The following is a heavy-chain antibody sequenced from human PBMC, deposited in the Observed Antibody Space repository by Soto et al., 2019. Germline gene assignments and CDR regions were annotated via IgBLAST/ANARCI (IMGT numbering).Heavy chain of an antibody. Sequence: QVQLVQSGAEVKKPGSSVKVSCKASGGTFSSYAISWVRQAPGQGLEWMGGIIPIFGTANYAQKFQGRVTITADKATSTAYMELSSLRSEDTAVYYCARVGYSGYVPIYYYGMDVWGQWTTVTVSS. CDR2: IIPIFGTA. CDR1: GGTFSSYA. CDR3: ARVGYSGYVPIYYYGMDV. V-gene: IGHV1-69*06. J-gene: IGHJ6*02. D-gene: IGHD5-12*01.